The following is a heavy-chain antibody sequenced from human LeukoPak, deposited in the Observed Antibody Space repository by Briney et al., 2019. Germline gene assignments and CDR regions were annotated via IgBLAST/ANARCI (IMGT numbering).Heavy chain of an antibody. V-gene: IGHV4-39*01. CDR3: ASPRRDATIWPL. CDR2: IYYSGST. CDR1: GGSISSSSYY. Sequence: PSETLSLTCTVSGGSISSSSYYWGWIRQPPGKGLEWIGSIYYSGSTYYNPSLKSRVTISVDTSKNQFSLKLSSVTAADTAVYYCASPRRDATIWPLWGQGTMVTVSS. D-gene: IGHD5-12*01. J-gene: IGHJ3*01.